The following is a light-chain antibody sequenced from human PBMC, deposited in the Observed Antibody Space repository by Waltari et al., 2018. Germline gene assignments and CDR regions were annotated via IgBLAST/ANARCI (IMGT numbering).Light chain of an antibody. J-gene: IGLJ2*01. V-gene: IGLV3-1*01. Sequence: SYELTQPPSVSVSPGQTASITCSGDKLGNKYACWYQQKPGQSPGLVIYQDSRRPSGIPERFSGSNSGNTATLTISGTQAMDEADYFCQAWDSITVVFGGGTKLTVL. CDR2: QDS. CDR1: KLGNKY. CDR3: QAWDSITVV.